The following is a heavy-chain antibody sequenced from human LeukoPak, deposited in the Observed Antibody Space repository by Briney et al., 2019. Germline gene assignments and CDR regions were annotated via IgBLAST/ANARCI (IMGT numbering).Heavy chain of an antibody. Sequence: GASVKVSCKVSGYTLTELSMHWVRQAPGKGLEWMGGFDPEDGETIYAQKFQGRVTMTEDTSTDTAYMELSSLRSKDTAVYYCATAGSYCSSTSCYPVLLDYFDYWGQGTLVTVSS. J-gene: IGHJ4*02. D-gene: IGHD2-2*01. CDR3: ATAGSYCSSTSCYPVLLDYFDY. V-gene: IGHV1-24*01. CDR1: GYTLTELS. CDR2: FDPEDGET.